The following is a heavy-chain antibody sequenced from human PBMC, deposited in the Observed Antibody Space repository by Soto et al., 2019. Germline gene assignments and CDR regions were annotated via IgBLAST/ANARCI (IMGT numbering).Heavy chain of an antibody. CDR3: ARSQGSSTSLEIYYYYYYGMDV. V-gene: IGHV1-69*01. Sequence: QVQLVQSGAEVKKPGSSVKVSCKASGGTFSSYAISWVRQAPGQGLEWMGGIIPISDTTNDAQECHARVTIPADESTSTAYMELSSLRSEDTAVYYCARSQGSSTSLEIYYYYYYGMDVWGQGTTVTVSS. CDR2: IIPISDTT. D-gene: IGHD2-2*01. CDR1: GGTFSSYA. J-gene: IGHJ6*02.